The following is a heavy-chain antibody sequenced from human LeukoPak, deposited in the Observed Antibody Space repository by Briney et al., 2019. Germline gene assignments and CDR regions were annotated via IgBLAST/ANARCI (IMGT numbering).Heavy chain of an antibody. CDR2: IRQDGGEK. CDR3: ARDGTAAGLYFDL. V-gene: IGHV3-7*01. J-gene: IGHJ4*01. Sequence: PGGSLRLSCAVSGFTFSSYWMNWVRQAPGKALEWVASIRQDGGEKSYVDSVKGRFTISRDNTKNSLYLQINSLRAEDTAVYYCARDGTAAGLYFDLWGQGTLVTVSS. CDR1: GFTFSSYW. D-gene: IGHD6-13*01.